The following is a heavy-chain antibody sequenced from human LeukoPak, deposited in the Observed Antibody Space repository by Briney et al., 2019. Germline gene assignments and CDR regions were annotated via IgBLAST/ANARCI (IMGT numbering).Heavy chain of an antibody. CDR2: ISSSSSYI. V-gene: IGHV3-21*01. D-gene: IGHD6-6*01. J-gene: IGHJ6*02. CDR3: ARGAQGIAARQYYYGMGV. Sequence: GGSLRLSCAASGFTFSSYSMNWVRQAPGKGLEWVSSISSSSSYIYYADSVKGRFTISRDNAKNSLYLQMNSLRAEDTAVYYCARGAQGIAARQYYYGMGVWGQGTTVTVSS. CDR1: GFTFSSYS.